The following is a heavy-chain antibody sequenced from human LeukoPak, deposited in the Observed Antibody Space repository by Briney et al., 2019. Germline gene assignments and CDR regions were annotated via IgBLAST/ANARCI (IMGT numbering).Heavy chain of an antibody. V-gene: IGHV4-61*05. J-gene: IGHJ3*02. Sequence: NSSKTLSLTCTVSGGSISSSSYYWSWIRQPPGKGLEWIGYIYYSGSTNYNPSLKSRVTISVDTSKNQFSLKLSSVTAADTAVYYCASAKLGSTPGIWGQGTMVTVSS. CDR3: ASAKLGSTPGI. CDR1: GGSISSSSYY. CDR2: IYYSGST. D-gene: IGHD7-27*01.